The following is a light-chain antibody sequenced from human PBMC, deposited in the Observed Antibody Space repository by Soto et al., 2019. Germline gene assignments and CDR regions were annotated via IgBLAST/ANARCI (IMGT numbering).Light chain of an antibody. CDR3: QQYGSSPWT. CDR2: GAS. CDR1: QSVSSD. V-gene: IGKV3-15*01. J-gene: IGKJ1*01. Sequence: EIVMTQSPTTLSVSPGESVTLSCRASQSVSSDLAWYQQKPGQAPRLLIYGASTRATGIPARFSGSGSGTEFTLTISSLQSEDFAVYYCQQYGSSPWTFGQGTKVEIK.